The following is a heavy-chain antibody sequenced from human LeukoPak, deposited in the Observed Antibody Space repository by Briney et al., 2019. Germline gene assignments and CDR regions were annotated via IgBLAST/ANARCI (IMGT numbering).Heavy chain of an antibody. V-gene: IGHV3-23*01. CDR1: GFTFSSYA. J-gene: IGHJ4*02. CDR2: ISGSGGST. CDR3: AKAGCGVSSWYPLGY. Sequence: GGSLRLSCAASGFTFSSYAMSWVRQAPGKGLEWVSAISGSGGSTYYADSVKGRFTISRDNSKNTLYLQMNSLRAEDTAVYYCAKAGCGVSSWYPLGYWGQGTLVTVSS. D-gene: IGHD6-13*01.